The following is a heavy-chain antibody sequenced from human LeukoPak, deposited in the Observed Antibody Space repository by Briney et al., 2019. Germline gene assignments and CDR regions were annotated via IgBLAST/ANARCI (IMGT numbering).Heavy chain of an antibody. V-gene: IGHV3-30-3*01. J-gene: IGHJ6*02. CDR1: GFTFSSYA. CDR3: ARRSGYAPYYYYYGMDV. CDR2: ISYDGSNR. Sequence: SGGSLRLSCAASGFTFSSYAMHWVRQAPGKGLEWVAVISYDGSNRYYADSVKGRFTISRDNSKNTLYLQMNSLRAEDTAVYYCARRSGYAPYYYYYGMDVWGQGTTVTVSS. D-gene: IGHD3-22*01.